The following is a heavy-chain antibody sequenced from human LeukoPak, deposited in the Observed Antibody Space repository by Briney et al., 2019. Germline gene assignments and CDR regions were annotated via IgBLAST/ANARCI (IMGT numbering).Heavy chain of an antibody. CDR2: ISYSGST. CDR3: ARRDIVATITSRGFLDYFDY. V-gene: IGHV4-31*03. J-gene: IGHJ4*02. D-gene: IGHD5-12*01. Sequence: SLTLSLTCTVSGGSISSGGYYWSWIRQHPGRGLEWIGYISYSGSTYYNPSLKSRVTISVDTSRNQFSLKLSSVTAADTAVYYCARRDIVATITSRGFLDYFDYWGQGTLVTVSS. CDR1: GGSISSGGYY.